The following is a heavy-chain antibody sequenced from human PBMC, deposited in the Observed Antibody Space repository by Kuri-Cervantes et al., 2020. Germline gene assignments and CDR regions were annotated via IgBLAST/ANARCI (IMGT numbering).Heavy chain of an antibody. CDR3: ARSYDSSGYPYWYFDR. V-gene: IGHV2-70*12. CDR2: IYWNDDK. CDR1: GFSLTTSGIN. Sequence: SGPTLVKPTQTLTLTCTFSGFSLTTSGINVGWIRQPPGKALEWLALIYWNDDKHYSTSLKTRLTISKDTSKNQVVLTMTNMDPVDTATYFCARSYDSSGYPYWYFDRWGRGTLVTVSS. J-gene: IGHJ2*01. D-gene: IGHD3-22*01.